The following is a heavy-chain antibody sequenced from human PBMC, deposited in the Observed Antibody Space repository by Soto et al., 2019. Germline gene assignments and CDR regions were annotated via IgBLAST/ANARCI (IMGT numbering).Heavy chain of an antibody. J-gene: IGHJ4*02. D-gene: IGHD4-17*01. CDR1: GFTFTSYG. CDR3: ARYTVERLFYY. CDR2: INAGNGDT. Sequence: QVQLVQSGAEVKKPGASGKVYGKTPGFTFTSYGVHWVRQAPGQRLEWMGWINAGNGDTKYSQQFMGRVTISSDTSASVVYMELSGLRSEDTALYYCARYTVERLFYYWGQGTLVTVSS. V-gene: IGHV1-3*01.